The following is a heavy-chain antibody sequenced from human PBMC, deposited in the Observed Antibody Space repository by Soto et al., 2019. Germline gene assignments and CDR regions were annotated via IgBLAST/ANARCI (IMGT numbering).Heavy chain of an antibody. D-gene: IGHD6-13*01. CDR3: TRDASRDSSARGWFDP. J-gene: IGHJ5*02. V-gene: IGHV3-21*01. CDR2: ISSNSGNI. CDR1: GFTFRSFT. Sequence: GGPLRLSCAASGFTFRSFTMNWVRQAPGKGLEWVSTISSNSGNIYYTDALRGRFTISRDNAKNSLHLQMNSLRAEDTAVYYCTRDASRDSSARGWFDPWGPGTLVTVSS.